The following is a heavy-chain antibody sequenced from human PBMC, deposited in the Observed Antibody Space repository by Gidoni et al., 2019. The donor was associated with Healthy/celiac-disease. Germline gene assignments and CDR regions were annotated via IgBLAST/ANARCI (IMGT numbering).Heavy chain of an antibody. J-gene: IGHJ4*02. V-gene: IGHV3-23*01. Sequence: EVQLLESGGGLVQPGGSLRLSCAASGFPFSSYAMSWVRQAPGKGLEWFSAISGSGGSTYYADSVKGRFTISRDNSKNTLYLQMNSLRAEDTAVYYCAKDHLITMIVVVIPYYFDYWGQGTLVTVSS. CDR3: AKDHLITMIVVVIPYYFDY. CDR1: GFPFSSYA. CDR2: ISGSGGST. D-gene: IGHD3-22*01.